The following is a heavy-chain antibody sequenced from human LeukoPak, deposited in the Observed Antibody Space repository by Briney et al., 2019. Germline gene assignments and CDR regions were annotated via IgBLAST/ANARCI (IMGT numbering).Heavy chain of an antibody. CDR1: GFTVSSNY. Sequence: PGGSLRLSCAASGFTVSSNYMSWVRQAPGKGLEWVSVIYSGGSTYYADSVKGRFTISRDNSKNTLYLQMNSLRAEDTAVYYCARDMNVQGYTYAQENFDYWGQGTLVTVSS. V-gene: IGHV3-53*01. CDR2: IYSGGST. J-gene: IGHJ4*02. CDR3: ARDMNVQGYTYAQENFDY. D-gene: IGHD5-18*01.